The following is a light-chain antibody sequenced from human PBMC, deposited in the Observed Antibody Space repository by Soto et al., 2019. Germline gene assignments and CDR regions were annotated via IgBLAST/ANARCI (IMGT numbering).Light chain of an antibody. CDR1: QSVGAY. J-gene: IGKJ4*01. CDR2: GAS. Sequence: EILLTQSPATLPWSPGERATLSCRASQSVGAYLAWYQQRPGQAPRLLTYGASKRATGIPARFSASGSETDFTLTISSLEPDDFAVYFCQQRSKLPRTFGGGTKIEVK. V-gene: IGKV3-11*01. CDR3: QQRSKLPRT.